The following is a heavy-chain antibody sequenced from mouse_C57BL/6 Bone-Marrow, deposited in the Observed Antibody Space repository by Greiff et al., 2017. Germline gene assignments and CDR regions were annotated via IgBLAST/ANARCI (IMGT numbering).Heavy chain of an antibody. J-gene: IGHJ2*01. V-gene: IGHV1-82*01. CDR2: IYPANGNT. Sequence: VQLQQSGPELVKPGASVKISCKASGYAFSSSWMNWVKQRPGKGLEWIGRIYPANGNTKYAPKFQGKATITADTSSNTAYLQLSSLTSEDTAIYYCARSNSNYEVDYWGQGTTLTVSS. CDR1: GYAFSSSW. D-gene: IGHD2-5*01. CDR3: ARSNSNYEVDY.